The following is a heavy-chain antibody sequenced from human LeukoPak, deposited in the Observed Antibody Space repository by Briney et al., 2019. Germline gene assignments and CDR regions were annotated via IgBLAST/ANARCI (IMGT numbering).Heavy chain of an antibody. V-gene: IGHV4-34*01. Sequence: PSETLSLTCAVYGGSFSGYYWSWIRQPPGKGLEWIGEINHSGGTNYNPSLKSRVTISVDTSKNQFSLKLSSVTAADTAVYYCARPYYYGSGSYPSSDPWGQGTLVTVSS. CDR1: GGSFSGYY. D-gene: IGHD3-10*01. J-gene: IGHJ5*02. CDR3: ARPYYYGSGSYPSSDP. CDR2: INHSGGT.